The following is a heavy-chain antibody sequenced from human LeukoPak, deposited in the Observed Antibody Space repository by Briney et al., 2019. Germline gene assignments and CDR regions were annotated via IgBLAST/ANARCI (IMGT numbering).Heavy chain of an antibody. J-gene: IGHJ4*02. Sequence: ASVKVSCKASGYIFTSYDINRVRQATGQGLEWMGWMNPNSGNTGYAQKFQGRVTITRNTSISTVYMELSRLRSEDTAVYYCAREDYYDSGSNDYWGQGTLVTVSS. CDR2: MNPNSGNT. V-gene: IGHV1-8*03. CDR3: AREDYYDSGSNDY. CDR1: GYIFTSYD. D-gene: IGHD3-22*01.